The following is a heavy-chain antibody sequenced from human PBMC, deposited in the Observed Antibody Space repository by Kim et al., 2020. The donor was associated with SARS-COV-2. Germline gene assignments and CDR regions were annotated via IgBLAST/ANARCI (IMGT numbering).Heavy chain of an antibody. J-gene: IGHJ4*02. V-gene: IGHV3-33*06. CDR1: GFTFSSYA. CDR3: AKAALYSGYDSPFDY. D-gene: IGHD5-12*01. CDR2: IWYDGSNK. Sequence: GGSLRLSCAASGFTFSSYAMHWVRQAPGKGLEWVAVIWYDGSNKYYADSVKGRFTISRDNSKNTLYLQMNSLRAEDTAVYYCAKAALYSGYDSPFDYWGQGTLVTVSS.